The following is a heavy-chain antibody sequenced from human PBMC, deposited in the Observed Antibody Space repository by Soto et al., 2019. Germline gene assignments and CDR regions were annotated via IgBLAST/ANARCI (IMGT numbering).Heavy chain of an antibody. Sequence: SETLSLTCTVSGGSISSSSYYWGWIRQPPGKGLEWIGSIYYSGSTYYNPSLKSRVTISVDTSKNQFSLKLSSVTAADTAVYYLARGYSYASYYGMDVWGQGTTVTFSS. V-gene: IGHV4-39*01. J-gene: IGHJ6*02. CDR1: GGSISSSSYY. CDR2: IYYSGST. D-gene: IGHD5-18*01. CDR3: ARGYSYASYYGMDV.